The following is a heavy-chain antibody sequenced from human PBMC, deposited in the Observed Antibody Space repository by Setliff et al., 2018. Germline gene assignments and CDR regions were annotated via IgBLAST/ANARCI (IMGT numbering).Heavy chain of an antibody. Sequence: TFSGYYMQWVRQPPGKGLEWIGYIYSSGSTYYNPSLKSRVSISVDTSKNQFSLKLSSVTAADTAVYYCARESRYYYDNLGTLDYWGQGTLVTVSS. V-gene: IGHV4-30-4*01. J-gene: IGHJ4*02. CDR3: ARESRYYYDNLGTLDY. CDR1: TFSGYY. CDR2: IYSSGST. D-gene: IGHD3-22*01.